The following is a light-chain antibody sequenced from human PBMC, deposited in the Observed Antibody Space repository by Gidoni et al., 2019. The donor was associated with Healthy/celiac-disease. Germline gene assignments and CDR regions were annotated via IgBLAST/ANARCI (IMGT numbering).Light chain of an antibody. V-gene: IGKV1-39*01. CDR3: QQSYSTPWT. J-gene: IGKJ1*01. Sequence: DIQMTQSPPSLSASVGDRVTITCRASQSISSYLNWYQQKPGKAPKLLIYAASSLQSWVPSRFSGSGSGTDFTLTISSLQPEDFATYYCQQSYSTPWTFGQGTKVEIK. CDR1: QSISSY. CDR2: AAS.